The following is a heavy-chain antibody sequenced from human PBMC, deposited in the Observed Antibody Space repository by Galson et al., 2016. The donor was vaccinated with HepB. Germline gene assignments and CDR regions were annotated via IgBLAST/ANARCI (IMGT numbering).Heavy chain of an antibody. CDR1: GYSSTNYA. J-gene: IGHJ4*02. V-gene: IGHV1-3*01. D-gene: IGHD3-16*02. Sequence: SVKVSCKASGYSSTNYAIHWVRQAPGQSLEWMGRSNAGNGNTKYSQKFQGRVTITRDASANTAYMELTSLRSEDTAVYFCARDLWLSGSGFDYWGQGTLVTVSS. CDR3: ARDLWLSGSGFDY. CDR2: SNAGNGNT.